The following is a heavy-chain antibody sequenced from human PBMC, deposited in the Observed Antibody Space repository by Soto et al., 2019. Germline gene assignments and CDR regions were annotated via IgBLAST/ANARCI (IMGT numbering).Heavy chain of an antibody. Sequence: PSETLSLTCTFSGCSVISGTSYWNWIRQPPGKGLEWIGYIYHSGSTNYNPSLKSRVTISVDTSKNQFSLKLNSVTAADTAVYYCGRDSNGMDVWGQGTTVTVSS. J-gene: IGHJ6*02. V-gene: IGHV4-61*01. CDR1: GCSVISGTSY. CDR2: IYHSGST. CDR3: GRDSNGMDV.